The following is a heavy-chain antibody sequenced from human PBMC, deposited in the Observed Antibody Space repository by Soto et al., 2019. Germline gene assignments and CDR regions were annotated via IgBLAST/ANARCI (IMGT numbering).Heavy chain of an antibody. V-gene: IGHV3-74*01. CDR3: AAGFEH. CDR1: GITFSGYW. Sequence: EVQLVESGGGSVQPGGSLRLSCVASGITFSGYWMHWVRQVPGKGLVWVARVDSDGSGTSYADSVKGRFTISRDNAKNTLYLQMNRVRVEDTADYYCAAGFEHCGQGIPVTVSS. J-gene: IGHJ4*02. CDR2: VDSDGSGT.